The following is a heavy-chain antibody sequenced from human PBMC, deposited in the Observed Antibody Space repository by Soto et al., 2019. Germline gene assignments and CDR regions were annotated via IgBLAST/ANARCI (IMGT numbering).Heavy chain of an antibody. Sequence: GGSLRLSCAASGFTFSSYAMHWVRQAPGKGLEWVAVISYDGGSKYYADSVKGRFTISRDNSKNTLYLQMNSLRAEDTAVYYCARQQPGSVDCWGQGTLVTVSS. CDR1: GFTFSSYA. V-gene: IGHV3-30*04. CDR3: ARQQPGSVDC. CDR2: ISYDGGSK. D-gene: IGHD6-13*01. J-gene: IGHJ4*02.